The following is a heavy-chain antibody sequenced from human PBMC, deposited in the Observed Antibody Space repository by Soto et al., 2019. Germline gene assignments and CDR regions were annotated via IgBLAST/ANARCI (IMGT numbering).Heavy chain of an antibody. CDR3: ARGRVPTDLLTSLVSVDPKYFDY. D-gene: IGHD6-6*01. Sequence: QVQLVQSGAEVKKPGSSVKVSCKASGGTFSSYAISWVRQAPGQGLEWMGGIIPIFGTANYAQKFQGRVTITADESTSTAYMELSSLRSEDTAVYYCARGRVPTDLLTSLVSVDPKYFDYWGQGTLVTVSS. J-gene: IGHJ4*02. CDR1: GGTFSSYA. CDR2: IIPIFGTA. V-gene: IGHV1-69*01.